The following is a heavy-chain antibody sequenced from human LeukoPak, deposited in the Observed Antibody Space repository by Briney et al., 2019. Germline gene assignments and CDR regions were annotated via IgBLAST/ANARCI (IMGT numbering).Heavy chain of an antibody. CDR1: GSTFSSYS. CDR2: ISSSSSYI. Sequence: PGGSLRLSCAASGSTFSSYSMNWVRQAPGKGLEWVSSISSSSSYIYYADLVKGRFTISRDNAKNSLYLQMNSLRAEDTAVYYCARDWAGGGAFDIWGQGTMVTVSS. V-gene: IGHV3-21*01. CDR3: ARDWAGGGAFDI. D-gene: IGHD1-26*01. J-gene: IGHJ3*02.